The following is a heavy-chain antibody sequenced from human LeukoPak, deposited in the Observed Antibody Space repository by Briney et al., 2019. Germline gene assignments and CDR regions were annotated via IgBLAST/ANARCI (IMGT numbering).Heavy chain of an antibody. CDR3: ARDPTKVTTGFDV. Sequence: SETLSLTCSVSDDSFSTHYWTWSRHPPGKGLEWVGYISSIWSTNYHPSLKSRVTITVDTSKKQFSLKMTSVTAAETAVYYCARDPTKVTTGFDVWRQGPMVPVSS. V-gene: IGHV4-59*11. CDR2: ISSIWST. CDR1: DDSFSTHY. J-gene: IGHJ3*01. D-gene: IGHD4-17*01.